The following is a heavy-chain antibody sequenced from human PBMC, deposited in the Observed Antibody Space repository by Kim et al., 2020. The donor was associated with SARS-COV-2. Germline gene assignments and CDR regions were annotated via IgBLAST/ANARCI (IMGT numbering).Heavy chain of an antibody. Sequence: SETLSLTCAVYGGSFSGYYWSWIRQPPGKGLEWIGEINHSGSTNYNPSLKSRVTISVDTSKNQFSLKLSSVTAADTAVYYCARGLVGYCSSTSCYMRYY. J-gene: IGHJ6*01. CDR3: ARGLVGYCSSTSCYMRYY. CDR1: GGSFSGYY. V-gene: IGHV4-34*01. D-gene: IGHD2-2*02. CDR2: INHSGST.